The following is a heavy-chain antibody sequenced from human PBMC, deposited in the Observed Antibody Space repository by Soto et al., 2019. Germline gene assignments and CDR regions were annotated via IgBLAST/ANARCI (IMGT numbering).Heavy chain of an antibody. Sequence: SQTLSLTCAISGDSVSSNSASWNLIRQSPSRGLEWLGRTYYRSKWYNDYAVSVKSRITINPATSKNQFSLQLNSVTPEDTAVYYCARVPARVTYYYDSSGYGNAFDIWGQGTMVTV. J-gene: IGHJ3*02. V-gene: IGHV6-1*01. CDR2: TYYRSKWYN. CDR3: ARVPARVTYYYDSSGYGNAFDI. CDR1: GDSVSSNSAS. D-gene: IGHD3-22*01.